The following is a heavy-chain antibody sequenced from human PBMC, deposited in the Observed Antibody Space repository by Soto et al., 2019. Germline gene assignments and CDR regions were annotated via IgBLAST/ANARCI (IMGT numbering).Heavy chain of an antibody. CDR2: INAGNGST. D-gene: IGHD6-19*01. V-gene: IGHV1-3*01. J-gene: IGHJ4*02. Sequence: ASVKVSCKASGYTFTSYAMHWVRQAPGQRLEWMGWINAGNGSTKYSQKFQGRVTITRDTSASTAYMELSSLRSEDTAVYYCARRGSGWQPPPYYFDYWGQGTLVTVSS. CDR1: GYTFTSYA. CDR3: ARRGSGWQPPPYYFDY.